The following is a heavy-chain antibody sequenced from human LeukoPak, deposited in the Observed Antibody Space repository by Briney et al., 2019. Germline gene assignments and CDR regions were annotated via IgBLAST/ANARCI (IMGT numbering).Heavy chain of an antibody. J-gene: IGHJ3*02. CDR1: GFTFDDYG. V-gene: IGHV3-20*04. CDR3: ARPQTGGDALNI. D-gene: IGHD6-25*01. Sequence: GXSLRLSCAASGFTFDDYGMSWVRQAPGKGLEWVSGISWNGGSTDYADSVKGRFTISRDNAKNSLYLQMNSLRAEDTALYYCARPQTGGDALNIWGQGTMVTVSS. CDR2: ISWNGGST.